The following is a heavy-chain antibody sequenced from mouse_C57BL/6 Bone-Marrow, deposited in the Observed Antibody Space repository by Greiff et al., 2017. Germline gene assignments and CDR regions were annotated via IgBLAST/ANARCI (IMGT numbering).Heavy chain of an antibody. CDR1: GFTFSSYG. V-gene: IGHV5-6*01. CDR3: ARRGVVALDY. J-gene: IGHJ2*01. D-gene: IGHD1-1*01. CDR2: ISSGGSYT. Sequence: EVQRVESGGDLVKPGGSLKLSCAASGFTFSSYGMSWVRQTPDKRLEWVATISSGGSYTYYPDSLKGRFTLSRDNAKNTLYLQMSRLKSEDTAMYYCARRGVVALDYWGQGTTLTVSS.